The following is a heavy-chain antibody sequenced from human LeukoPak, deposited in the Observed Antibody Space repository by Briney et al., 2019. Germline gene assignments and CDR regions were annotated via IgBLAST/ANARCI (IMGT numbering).Heavy chain of an antibody. J-gene: IGHJ4*02. D-gene: IGHD3-22*01. CDR3: ARLSRRVSDY. V-gene: IGHV4-34*01. Sequence: PSETLSLTCAVYGGSFSGYYWSWIRQPPGKGLEWIGEINHSGSTNYNPSLKSRVTISVDTSKNQFSLKLSSVTAADTAVYYCARLSRRVSDYWGQGTLVTVSS. CDR1: GGSFSGYY. CDR2: INHSGST.